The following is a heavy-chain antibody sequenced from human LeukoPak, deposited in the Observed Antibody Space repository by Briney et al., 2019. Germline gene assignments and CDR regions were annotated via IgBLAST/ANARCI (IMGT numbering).Heavy chain of an antibody. CDR2: TYYRSKWYN. V-gene: IGHV6-1*01. J-gene: IGHJ6*02. Sequence: SQTLSLTCAISGDSVSSNIAAWNWIRQPPSRSLEWLGRTYYRSKWYNDYAVSVKSRLTINPDTSKNQFSLQLNSVTPEDTAVYYCTRDQDGMDVWGQGTTVTVSS. CDR3: TRDQDGMDV. CDR1: GDSVSSNIAA.